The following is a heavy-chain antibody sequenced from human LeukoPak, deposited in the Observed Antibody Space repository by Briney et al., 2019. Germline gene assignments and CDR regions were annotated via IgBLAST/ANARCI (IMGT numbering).Heavy chain of an antibody. CDR1: GYTFTSYG. J-gene: IGHJ5*02. CDR3: ARDIMSLRGPENWFDP. CDR2: ISAYNGNT. D-gene: IGHD3-10*01. Sequence: GASVKVSCKASGYTFTSYGISWVRQAPGQGLEWMGWISAYNGNTNYAQKLQGRVTMTTDTSTSTAYMELRSLRSDDTAVYYCARDIMSLRGPENWFDPWGQGTLVTVSS. V-gene: IGHV1-18*01.